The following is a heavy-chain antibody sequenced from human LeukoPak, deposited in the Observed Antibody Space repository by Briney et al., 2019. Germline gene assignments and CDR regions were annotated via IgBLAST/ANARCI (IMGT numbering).Heavy chain of an antibody. J-gene: IGHJ3*02. V-gene: IGHV4-39*01. CDR1: GGSISSSSYY. CDR2: IYYSGST. D-gene: IGHD2-2*02. CDR3: ARHGGDPVLPIVVVPAAIGDAFDI. Sequence: PSGTLSLTCTVSGGSISSSSYYWGWIRQPPGKGLEWIGSIYYSGSTYYNPSLKSRVTISVDTSKNQFSLKLSSVTAADTAVYYCARHGGDPVLPIVVVPAAIGDAFDIWGQGTMVTVSS.